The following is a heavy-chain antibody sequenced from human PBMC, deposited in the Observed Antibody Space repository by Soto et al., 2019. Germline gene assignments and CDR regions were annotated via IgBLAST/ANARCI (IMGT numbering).Heavy chain of an antibody. Sequence: SETLSLTCTVSGGSMRGGGYYWTWIRQHPGKGLEWIGYVYYSGTAHYSPSLKSRVIMSVDTAKNQFSLKMNSVTAEDTAVYYCARDYDFWSGSQTGWFDPWGQGALVTVSS. D-gene: IGHD3-3*01. CDR2: VYYSGTA. CDR3: ARDYDFWSGSQTGWFDP. V-gene: IGHV4-31*03. J-gene: IGHJ5*02. CDR1: GGSMRGGGYY.